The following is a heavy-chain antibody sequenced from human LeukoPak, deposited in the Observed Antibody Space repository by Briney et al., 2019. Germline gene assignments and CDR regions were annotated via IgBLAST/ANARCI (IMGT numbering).Heavy chain of an antibody. V-gene: IGHV4-30-4*08. J-gene: IGHJ3*02. CDR1: GGSISSGDHY. CDR3: ARYRDSSGYRDDAFDI. CDR2: IYYSGST. Sequence: SQTLSLTCTVSGGSISSGDHYWSWIRQPPGKGLEWIGYIYYSGSTYYNPSLKSRVTISVDTSKNQFSLKLSSVTAADAAVYYCARYRDSSGYRDDAFDIWGQGTMVTVSS. D-gene: IGHD3-22*01.